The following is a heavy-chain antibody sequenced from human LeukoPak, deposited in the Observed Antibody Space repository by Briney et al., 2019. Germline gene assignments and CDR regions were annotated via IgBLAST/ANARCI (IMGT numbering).Heavy chain of an antibody. J-gene: IGHJ4*02. Sequence: GGSLRLSCAASGYSFSTYGMHWVRQAPGKGLEWVAVIWYDGSNKNYADSVKGRFTISRDNSKNTLYLQMNSLRAEDTAVYYCAKDQDSSSWYYFDYWGQGTLVTVSS. CDR1: GYSFSTYG. V-gene: IGHV3-33*06. D-gene: IGHD6-13*01. CDR3: AKDQDSSSWYYFDY. CDR2: IWYDGSNK.